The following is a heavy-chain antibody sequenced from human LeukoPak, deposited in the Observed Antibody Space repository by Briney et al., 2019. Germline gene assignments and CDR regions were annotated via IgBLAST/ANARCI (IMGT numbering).Heavy chain of an antibody. CDR1: GFTFSSYG. V-gene: IGHV3-30*02. CDR3: AKPIGYCSSTSCYTSDYYYYYYMDV. D-gene: IGHD2-2*02. Sequence: GGSLRLSCVTSGFTFSSYGIHWVRQAPGKGLEWVAFIRYDGSNKYYADSVKGRFTISRDNSKNTLYLQMNSLRAEDTAVYYCAKPIGYCSSTSCYTSDYYYYYYMDVWGKGTTVTVSS. J-gene: IGHJ6*03. CDR2: IRYDGSNK.